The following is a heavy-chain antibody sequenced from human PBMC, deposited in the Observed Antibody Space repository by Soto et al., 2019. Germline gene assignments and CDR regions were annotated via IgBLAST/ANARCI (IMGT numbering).Heavy chain of an antibody. V-gene: IGHV1-2*02. CDR2: INPSNEIT. CDR1: GYTFSAYY. J-gene: IGHJ4*02. Sequence: ASVKVSCKTSGYTFSAYYVHWARLTPGRGFQWLGWINPSNEITTFSQFFQGRVTMTRDTSTNTVHMVLNRLTSDDTAVYYCMRGGWGDSPIDYWGQGTQVTVSS. D-gene: IGHD1-26*01. CDR3: MRGGWGDSPIDY.